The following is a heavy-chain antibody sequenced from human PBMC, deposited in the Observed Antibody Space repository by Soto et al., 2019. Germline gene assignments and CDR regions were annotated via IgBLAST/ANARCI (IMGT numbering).Heavy chain of an antibody. CDR1: GFTFTSSA. Sequence: QMQLVQSGPEVKKPGTSVKVSCKASGFTFTSSAMQWVRQARGQRLEWIGWIVVGSGNTNYAQKFQERVTITRDMSTSTAYMELSSLRSEDTAVYYCAADLVWFGEGNGMDVWGQGTTVIVSS. CDR2: IVVGSGNT. J-gene: IGHJ6*02. CDR3: AADLVWFGEGNGMDV. D-gene: IGHD3-10*01. V-gene: IGHV1-58*02.